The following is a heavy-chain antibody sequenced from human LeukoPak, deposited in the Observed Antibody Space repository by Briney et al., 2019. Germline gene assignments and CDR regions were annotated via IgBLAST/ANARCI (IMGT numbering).Heavy chain of an antibody. Sequence: SGGSLRLSCAASGVSVSSNYISWVRQAPGKGLEWVSYISSSGSTIYYADSVKGRFTISRDNAKNSLYLQMNSLRAEDTAVYYCAELGITMIGGVWGKGTTVTISS. V-gene: IGHV3-48*03. D-gene: IGHD3-10*02. CDR3: AELGITMIGGV. CDR1: GVSVSSNY. J-gene: IGHJ6*04. CDR2: ISSSGSTI.